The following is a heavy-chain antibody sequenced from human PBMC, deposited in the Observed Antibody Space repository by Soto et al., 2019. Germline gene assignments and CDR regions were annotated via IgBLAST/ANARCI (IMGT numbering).Heavy chain of an antibody. CDR2: IYHSGST. CDR3: ARGPPFH. J-gene: IGHJ4*02. V-gene: IGHV4-30-2*01. D-gene: IGHD3-16*01. Sequence: SETLSLTFAVSGGSISSGGYSWSWIRQPPGKGLEWIGYIYHSGSTYYNPSLKSRVTISVDRSKNQFSLKLSSVTAADTAVYHCARGPPFHWGLGTLVTVSS. CDR1: GGSISSGGYS.